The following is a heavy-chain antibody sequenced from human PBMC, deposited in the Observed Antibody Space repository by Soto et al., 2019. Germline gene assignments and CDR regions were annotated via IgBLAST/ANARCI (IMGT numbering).Heavy chain of an antibody. D-gene: IGHD3-22*01. CDR2: IWYDGSNK. Sequence: GGSLRLSCAASGFTFSSYGMHWVRQAPGKGLEWVAVIWYDGSNKYYADSVKGRFTISRDNSKNTLYLQMNSLRAEDTAVYYCARDPLGGYYDSSGYPRDYYYGMDVWGQGTSVTVSS. J-gene: IGHJ6*02. V-gene: IGHV3-33*01. CDR1: GFTFSSYG. CDR3: ARDPLGGYYDSSGYPRDYYYGMDV.